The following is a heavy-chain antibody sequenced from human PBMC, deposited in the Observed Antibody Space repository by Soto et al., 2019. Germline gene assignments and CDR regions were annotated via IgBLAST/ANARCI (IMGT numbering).Heavy chain of an antibody. J-gene: IGHJ4*02. D-gene: IGHD1-1*01. CDR1: GYTLTEVS. Sequence: VSVKVSCKVSGYTLTEVSMHCVRQTPGKGLEWMGGFDPEDGETIYAQKFQGRVTMTEDTSTDTAYMELSSLRSEDTAVYYCATLRDWNGFRGVFGYWGQGPLGTVSS. CDR3: ATLRDWNGFRGVFGY. CDR2: FDPEDGET. V-gene: IGHV1-24*01.